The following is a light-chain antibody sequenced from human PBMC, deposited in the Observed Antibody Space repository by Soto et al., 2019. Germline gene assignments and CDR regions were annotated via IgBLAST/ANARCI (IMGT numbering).Light chain of an antibody. CDR3: QQYDRWPVT. J-gene: IGKJ4*01. V-gene: IGKV3-15*01. CDR1: QSVSSSY. Sequence: EIVLTQSPGNLSLSPGERATLSCRASQSVSSSYLAWYQQKPGQAPRLLISDASTGASGIPPRFSGSGSGTEFTLTIDRLQSADFAVYYCQQYDRWPVTFGGGTKVDIK. CDR2: DAS.